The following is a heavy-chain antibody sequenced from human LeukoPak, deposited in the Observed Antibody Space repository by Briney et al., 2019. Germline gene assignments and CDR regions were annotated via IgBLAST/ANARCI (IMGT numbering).Heavy chain of an antibody. CDR2: INHSGST. V-gene: IGHV4-34*01. J-gene: IGHJ4*02. CDR3: ARGGIVVVTAIIFDY. CDR1: GGSFSGYY. D-gene: IGHD2-21*02. Sequence: PSETLSLTCAVYGGSFSGYYWSWIRQPPGKGLEWIGEINHSGSTNYNPSLKSRVTISVDTSKNQFSLKLSSVTAADTAVYYCARGGIVVVTAIIFDYWGQGTLVTVSS.